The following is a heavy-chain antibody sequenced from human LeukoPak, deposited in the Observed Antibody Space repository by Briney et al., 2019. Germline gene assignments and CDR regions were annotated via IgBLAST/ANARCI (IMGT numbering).Heavy chain of an antibody. CDR2: IYTSGST. CDR1: GGSISSSSYY. V-gene: IGHV4-61*02. J-gene: IGHJ5*02. D-gene: IGHD2-2*01. CDR3: AREVVPAAIWSSLHWFDP. Sequence: PSETLSLTCTVSGGSISSSSYYWSWIRQPAGKGLEWIGRIYTSGSTNYNPSLKSRVTMSVDTSKNQFSLKLSSVTAADTAVYYCAREVVPAAIWSSLHWFDPWGQGTLVTVSS.